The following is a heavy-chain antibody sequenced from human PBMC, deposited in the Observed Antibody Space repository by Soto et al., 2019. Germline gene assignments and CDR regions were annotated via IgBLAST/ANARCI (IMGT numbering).Heavy chain of an antibody. D-gene: IGHD3-3*01. CDR3: ARDGVYDFWSGYLPYYYGMDV. Sequence: PGGSLRLSCAASGFTVSSNYMSWVRQAPGKGLEWVSVIYSGGSTYYADSVKGRFTISRDNSKNTLYLQMNSLRAEDTAVYYCARDGVYDFWSGYLPYYYGMDVWGQGTTVTVSS. J-gene: IGHJ6*02. CDR1: GFTVSSNY. V-gene: IGHV3-66*01. CDR2: IYSGGST.